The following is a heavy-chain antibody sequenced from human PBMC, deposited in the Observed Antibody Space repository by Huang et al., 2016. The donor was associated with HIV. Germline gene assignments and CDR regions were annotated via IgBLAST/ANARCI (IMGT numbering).Heavy chain of an antibody. J-gene: IGHJ4*02. D-gene: IGHD2-21*02. CDR1: GGTFSSYA. CDR2: IIPIHATS. V-gene: IGHV1-69*13. Sequence: QVQLVQSGAEVKRPGSSVKVSCKTSGGTFSSYAIVWVRQVPGQGLEWVGGIIPIHATSNYAQKFQVRVTITADESTDTAFLELSGLKSEDTAMYFCARRQGGALLYWGQGTLITVT. CDR3: ARRQGGALLY.